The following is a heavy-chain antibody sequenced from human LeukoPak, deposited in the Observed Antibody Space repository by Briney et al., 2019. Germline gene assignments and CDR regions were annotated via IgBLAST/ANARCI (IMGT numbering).Heavy chain of an antibody. D-gene: IGHD1-26*01. J-gene: IGHJ4*02. CDR2: ISYSGST. CDR1: GGSISSSAYY. CDR3: ATYSGTFYLQFDY. Sequence: SETLSLTCTVSGGSISSSAYYWGWIRQPPGKGLEWIGSISYSGSTYHNPSLKSRVTISVDTSKNRFSLKLISVTAADTAAYYCATYSGTFYLQFDYWGQGTLVTASS. V-gene: IGHV4-39*01.